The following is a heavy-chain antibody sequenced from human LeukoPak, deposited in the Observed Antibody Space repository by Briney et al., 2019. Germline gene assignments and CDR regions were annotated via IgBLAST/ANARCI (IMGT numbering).Heavy chain of an antibody. CDR1: GFTFSDYY. CDR2: ISSSGSTI. V-gene: IGHV3-11*01. D-gene: IGHD4-4*01. CDR3: ARDSTVTTPRVY. J-gene: IGHJ4*02. Sequence: GGSLRLSCAASGFTFSDYYMSWIRQAPGKGLEWVSYISSSGSTIYYADSVKGRFTISRDNAKDSLYLQMNSLRAEDTAVYYCARDSTVTTPRVYWGQGTLVTVSS.